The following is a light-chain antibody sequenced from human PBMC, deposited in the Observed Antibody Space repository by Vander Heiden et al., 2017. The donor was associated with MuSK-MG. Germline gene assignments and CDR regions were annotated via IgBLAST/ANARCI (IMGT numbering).Light chain of an antibody. Sequence: DIHMTQSPSTLSASVGDRVTITCRASQSISSWLAWYQQKPGKAPKLLIYTASSLESGVPSRFSGSGSGTEFTLTISSLQPDDFATYYCQQYNSYLFTFGPGTKVEIK. V-gene: IGKV1-5*03. J-gene: IGKJ3*01. CDR2: TAS. CDR3: QQYNSYLFT. CDR1: QSISSW.